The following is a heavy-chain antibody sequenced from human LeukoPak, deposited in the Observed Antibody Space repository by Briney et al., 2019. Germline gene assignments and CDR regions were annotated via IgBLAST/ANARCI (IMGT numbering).Heavy chain of an antibody. CDR3: AHQPSGSYSIDY. CDR2: FYYSGST. J-gene: IGHJ4*02. D-gene: IGHD1-26*01. V-gene: IGHV4-39*01. CDR1: GGSISSTTSY. Sequence: SETLSLTCTVSGGSISSTTSYWGWIRQPPGKGLEWVGSFYYSGSTSFNPSLKSGVTISADMSKNQFSLKLSFVTAADTAVYYCAHQPSGSYSIDYWGQGTLVTVSS.